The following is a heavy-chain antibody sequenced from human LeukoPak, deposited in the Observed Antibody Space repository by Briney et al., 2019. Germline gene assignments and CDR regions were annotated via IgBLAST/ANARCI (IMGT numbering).Heavy chain of an antibody. D-gene: IGHD6-19*01. CDR1: GYTFTSYW. CDR3: AREAQWLESYYYGMDV. CDR2: IIPIFGTA. J-gene: IGHJ6*02. Sequence: KISCKGSGYTFTSYWIGWVRQAPGQGLEWMGGIIPIFGTANYAQKFQGRVTITADESTSTAYMELSSLRSEDTAVYYCAREAQWLESYYYGMDVWGQETTVTVSS. V-gene: IGHV1-69*01.